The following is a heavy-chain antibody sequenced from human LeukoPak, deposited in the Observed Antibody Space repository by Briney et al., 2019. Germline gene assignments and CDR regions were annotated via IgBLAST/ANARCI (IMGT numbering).Heavy chain of an antibody. J-gene: IGHJ4*02. CDR1: GSTFSSYA. Sequence: PGGSLRLSCAASGSTFSSYAMSWVRQAPGKGLEWVSAISSSGGSTYYADSVKGRFSIFRDNSKNTLSLQVNSLRAEDTAVYYCAKDDRSVVRGTSDFWGQGSLVTVSS. CDR2: ISSSGGST. CDR3: AKDDRSVVRGTSDF. V-gene: IGHV3-23*01. D-gene: IGHD3-10*01.